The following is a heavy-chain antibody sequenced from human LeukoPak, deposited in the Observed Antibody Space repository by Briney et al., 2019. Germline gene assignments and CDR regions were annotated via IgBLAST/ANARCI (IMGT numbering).Heavy chain of an antibody. CDR3: ARDPSGYFNY. CDR2: IYYSGST. V-gene: IGHV4-61*01. Sequence: SSETLSLTCTVSGGSVSSGNYYWSWIRQPPGKGPEWIGYIYYSGSTNYNPSLKSRVTISVDTSQNQFSLKLSSVTAADTAVYYCARDPSGYFNYWGQGTLATVSS. CDR1: GGSVSSGNYY. J-gene: IGHJ4*02. D-gene: IGHD3-22*01.